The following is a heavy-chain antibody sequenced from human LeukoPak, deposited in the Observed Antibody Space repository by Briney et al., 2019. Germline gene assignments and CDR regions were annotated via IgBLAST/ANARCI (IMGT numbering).Heavy chain of an antibody. CDR3: ARDIYDSSGHSDY. D-gene: IGHD3-22*01. CDR1: GFTFSSYG. V-gene: IGHV3-7*01. CDR2: IKQDGSEK. J-gene: IGHJ4*02. Sequence: GGSLRLSCAASGFTFSSYGMSWVRQAPGKGLEWVANIKQDGSEKYYVDSVKGRFTISRDNAKNSLYLQMNRLRAEDTAVYYCARDIYDSSGHSDYWGQGTLVTVSS.